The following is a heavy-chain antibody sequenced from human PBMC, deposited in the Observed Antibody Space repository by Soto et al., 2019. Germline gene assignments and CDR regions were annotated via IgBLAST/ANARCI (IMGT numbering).Heavy chain of an antibody. V-gene: IGHV1-18*01. CDR3: ARVDPNYYGSGSYPDY. CDR2: ISAYNGNT. CDR1: GYTFTSYG. J-gene: IGHJ4*02. D-gene: IGHD3-10*01. Sequence: VASVKVSCKASGYTFTSYGISWVRQAPGQGLEWMGWISAYNGNTNYAQKLQGRVTMTTDTSTSTAYMELRSLRSDDTAVYYCARVDPNYYGSGSYPDYWGQGTLVTVSS.